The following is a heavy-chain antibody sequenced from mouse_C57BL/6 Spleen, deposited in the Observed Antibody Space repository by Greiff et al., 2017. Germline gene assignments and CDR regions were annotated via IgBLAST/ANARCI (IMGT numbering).Heavy chain of an antibody. V-gene: IGHV1-53*01. J-gene: IGHJ1*03. CDR2: INPSNGGT. D-gene: IGHD2-3*01. CDR1: GYTFTSYW. Sequence: QVQLQQSGTELVKPGASVKLSCKASGYTFTSYWMHWVKQRPGQGLEWIGTINPSNGGTNYNEKFKSKATLTADKSSSTAYMQRSSLTSEDSAVYYCARRYDGYVWYFDVWGTGTTVTVSS. CDR3: ARRYDGYVWYFDV.